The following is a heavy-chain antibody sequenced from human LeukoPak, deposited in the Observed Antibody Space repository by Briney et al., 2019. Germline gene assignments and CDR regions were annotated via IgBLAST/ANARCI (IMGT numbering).Heavy chain of an antibody. CDR2: IYYSGST. J-gene: IGHJ3*02. V-gene: IGHV4-59*08. D-gene: IGHD5-18*01. CDR3: ATHRGYSYGYVAFDI. CDR1: GGSISSYY. Sequence: SETLSITCTVSGGSISSYYWSWIRQPPGKGLEWIGYIYYSGSTNYNPSLKSRDTISVDTSKNQFSLKLTSVAAADTAVYYCATHRGYSYGYVAFDIWGQGTMVTVSS.